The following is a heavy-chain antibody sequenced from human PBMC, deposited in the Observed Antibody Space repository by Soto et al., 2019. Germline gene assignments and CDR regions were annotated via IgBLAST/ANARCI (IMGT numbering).Heavy chain of an antibody. CDR1: AATSSSYA. Sequence: QVQLVQSGAEVKKPGSSVTVSRKAPAATSSSYAVTCVRQAPGQGLEWAGGLTSFSETTNYAQRLQGRVTITADESTNTAYMELISLRSEDTAVYYCVRPGLKRGSSWFDPWGQGTLVIVSS. V-gene: IGHV1-69*01. J-gene: IGHJ5*02. D-gene: IGHD3-16*01. CDR3: VRPGLKRGSSWFDP. CDR2: LTSFSETT.